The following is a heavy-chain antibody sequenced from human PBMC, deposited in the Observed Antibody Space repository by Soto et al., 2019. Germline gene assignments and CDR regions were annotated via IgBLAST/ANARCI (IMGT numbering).Heavy chain of an antibody. Sequence: QVQLQQWGAGLLKPSETLSLTCAVSGGSFTAYYWTWIRQPPGRGLEWIGEIDHSGSTNYNPSLEGRVTRSIATAKNRCSLNVTSVTAADTAVYYCVRGLRYSGMDVWGQGTTVTVS. CDR3: VRGLRYSGMDV. J-gene: IGHJ6*02. CDR1: GGSFTAYY. D-gene: IGHD2-15*01. CDR2: IDHSGST. V-gene: IGHV4-34*01.